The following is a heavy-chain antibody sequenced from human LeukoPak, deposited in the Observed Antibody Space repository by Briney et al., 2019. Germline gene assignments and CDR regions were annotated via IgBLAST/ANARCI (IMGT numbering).Heavy chain of an antibody. V-gene: IGHV4-34*01. D-gene: IGHD2-2*01. CDR2: INHSGST. CDR1: GGSFSGYY. Sequence: SETLSLTCAVYGGSFSGYYWSWIRQPPGKGLEWIGEINHSGSTNYKPSLHSRATISVDTSKNQFSLKLSSVTAADTAVYYCAGLPLVVPAASPFDPWGQGTLVTVSS. CDR3: AGLPLVVPAASPFDP. J-gene: IGHJ5*02.